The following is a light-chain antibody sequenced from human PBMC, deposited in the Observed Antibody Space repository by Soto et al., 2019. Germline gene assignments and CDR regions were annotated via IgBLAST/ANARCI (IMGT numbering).Light chain of an antibody. J-gene: IGKJ1*01. V-gene: IGKV1-5*01. CDR1: QSISSW. CDR3: QQYNSYSTWT. Sequence: DIQMTQSPSTLSASVGDRVTITCRASQSISSWLAWYQQKPGKATKLLIYDASSLESGVPSRFSGSGSGTEFTLTISSLQPDYFATYYCQQYNSYSTWTVGQGTKVDSK. CDR2: DAS.